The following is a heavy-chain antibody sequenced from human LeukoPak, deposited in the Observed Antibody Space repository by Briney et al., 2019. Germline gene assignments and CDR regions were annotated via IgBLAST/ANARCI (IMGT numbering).Heavy chain of an antibody. CDR3: ARTGGFGDLYYFDY. CDR1: GFTFSDYY. D-gene: IGHD3-10*01. V-gene: IGHV3-11*04. Sequence: GGSLRLSCAASGFTFSDYYMSWIRQAPGKGLEWVSYISSTGSTIYYADSVKGRLTISRDNAKNSLFLQMNSLRADDTAVYYCARTGGFGDLYYFDYWGQGTLVTVSS. J-gene: IGHJ4*02. CDR2: ISSTGSTI.